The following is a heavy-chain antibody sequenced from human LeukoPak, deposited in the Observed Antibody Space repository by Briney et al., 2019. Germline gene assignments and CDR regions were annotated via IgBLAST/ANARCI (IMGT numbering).Heavy chain of an antibody. D-gene: IGHD3-3*01. CDR1: GYRFTNYW. V-gene: IGHV5-51*01. J-gene: IGHJ4*02. Sequence: GESLKISCQGSGYRFTNYWIGWVRQLPGKGLEWMGIIYPGDSDTTYSPSIQGQVTISADKSISTAYVQWSSLKASDTAMYYCASFLSSSGPVDYWGQGTLVTVSS. CDR3: ASFLSSSGPVDY. CDR2: IYPGDSDT.